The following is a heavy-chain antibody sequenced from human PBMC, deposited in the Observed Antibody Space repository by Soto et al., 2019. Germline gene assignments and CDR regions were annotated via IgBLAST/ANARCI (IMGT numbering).Heavy chain of an antibody. CDR2: ISWDGGST. Sequence: TGGSLRLSCAASGFTFDDYTMHWVRQAPGKGLEWVSLISWDGGSTYYADSVKGRFTISRDNSKNSLYLQMNSLRTEDTALYYCAKDIGGGGNSEYFDYWGQGTLVTVS. J-gene: IGHJ4*02. CDR1: GFTFDDYT. D-gene: IGHD2-21*02. CDR3: AKDIGGGGNSEYFDY. V-gene: IGHV3-43*01.